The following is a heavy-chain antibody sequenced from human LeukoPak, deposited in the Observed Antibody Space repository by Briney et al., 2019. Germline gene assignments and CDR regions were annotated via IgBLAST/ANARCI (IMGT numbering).Heavy chain of an antibody. CDR3: ARHNVVYYGSGAHFDY. Sequence: SETLSLTCSVSGYSINNGYNWGWVRQPPGKGLECIGSISHIGSTYYNPSLESRVTISVDTSKNQFSLKLSSVTAADTAVYYCARHNVVYYGSGAHFDYWGQGTLVTVSS. J-gene: IGHJ4*02. V-gene: IGHV4-38-2*02. D-gene: IGHD3-10*01. CDR2: ISHIGST. CDR1: GYSINNGYN.